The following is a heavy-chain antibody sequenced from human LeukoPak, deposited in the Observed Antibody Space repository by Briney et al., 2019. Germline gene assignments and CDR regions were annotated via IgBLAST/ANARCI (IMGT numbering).Heavy chain of an antibody. CDR2: ISYNGSNK. Sequence: GVPLRLSCAASGFTFSRYSMHWVRQAPGKALEWLTHISYNGSNKEYTDSEKGGFTKCRDNYKNTQFQQMNRLGTEDTAIYCCGRGPERLGQGYWDSWGQGALVTVSS. V-gene: IGHV3-30*04. J-gene: IGHJ5*01. CDR3: GRGPERLGQGYWDS. D-gene: IGHD2-15*01. CDR1: GFTFSRYS.